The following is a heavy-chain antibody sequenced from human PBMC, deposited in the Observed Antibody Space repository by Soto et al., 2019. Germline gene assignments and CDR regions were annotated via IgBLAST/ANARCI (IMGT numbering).Heavy chain of an antibody. CDR2: IIPIFGTA. V-gene: IGHV1-69*13. J-gene: IGHJ4*02. Sequence: GASVKVSCKASGGTFSSYAISWVRQAPGQGLEWMGGIIPIFGTANYAQKFQGRVTITADESTSTAYMELSSLRSEDTAVYYFAKDDYGDYRNFDYCGQGTLVTVSS. D-gene: IGHD4-17*01. CDR1: GGTFSSYA. CDR3: AKDDYGDYRNFDY.